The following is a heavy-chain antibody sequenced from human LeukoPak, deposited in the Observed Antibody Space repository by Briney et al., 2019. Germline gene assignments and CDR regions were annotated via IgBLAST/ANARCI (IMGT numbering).Heavy chain of an antibody. CDR2: IWHDGSNS. J-gene: IGHJ3*01. V-gene: IGHV3-33*01. CDR3: ARDGWGGTAAFDF. Sequence: PGGSLRLSRAASGFAFSNYGMHWVRQAPGKGPEWVAVIWHDGSNSYYAETVKGRFTISRDNPKNTLYVQMDSLGVEDTAMYYCARDGWGGTAAFDFWGQGTMVIVSS. CDR1: GFAFSNYG. D-gene: IGHD2-21*02.